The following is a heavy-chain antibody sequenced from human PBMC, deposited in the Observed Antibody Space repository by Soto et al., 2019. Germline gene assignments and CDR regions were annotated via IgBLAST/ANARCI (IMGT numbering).Heavy chain of an antibody. CDR1: SASIHNVGYF. J-gene: IGHJ4*02. CDR2: IYNSVSS. CDR3: ARGSTTEKVDS. V-gene: IGHV4-30-4*01. Sequence: QVQLQESGPGLLMPSQTLSLTCSVSSASIHNVGYFWSWILQSPEKGLEWIGHIYNSVSSYNNPSLRSRVTRLADTSINPFSRALTSVTAADTAIYYCARGSTTEKVDSWGQGILVTVSS.